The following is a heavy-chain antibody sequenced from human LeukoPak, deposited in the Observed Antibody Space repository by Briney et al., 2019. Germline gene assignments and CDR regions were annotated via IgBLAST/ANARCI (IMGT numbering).Heavy chain of an antibody. V-gene: IGHV1-8*01. CDR2: MSLNSSST. Sequence: ASVKVSCKASGYTFTSYDFNWVRQAPGQGLEWMGLMSLNSSSTGYAQKLQGRVTMPRNTSIRTAYMELGSLRSEDTAVYYCARDSGALANYYYYYMDVWGKGTTVTVSS. CDR3: ARDSGALANYYYYYMDV. CDR1: GYTFTSYD. D-gene: IGHD7-27*01. J-gene: IGHJ6*03.